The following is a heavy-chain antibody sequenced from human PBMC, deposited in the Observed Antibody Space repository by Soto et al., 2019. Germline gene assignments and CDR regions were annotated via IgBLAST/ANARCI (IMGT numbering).Heavy chain of an antibody. J-gene: IGHJ4*02. CDR2: INHSGST. D-gene: IGHD4-17*01. V-gene: IGHV4-34*01. Sequence: SEPLSLPCAVYGGSFSGYYWSWLRQPPGKGLEWIGEINHSGSTNYNPSLKSRVTISVDTSKNQFSLKLSSVTAADTAVYYCARAPLHQTTGAIAVPYYFDYWGQGSLVTVAS. CDR3: ARAPLHQTTGAIAVPYYFDY. CDR1: GGSFSGYY.